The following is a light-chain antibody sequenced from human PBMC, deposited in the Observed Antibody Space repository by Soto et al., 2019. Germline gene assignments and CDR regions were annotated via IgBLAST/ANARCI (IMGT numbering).Light chain of an antibody. V-gene: IGLV2-14*01. CDR2: EVS. Sequence: QSALTQPASVSGSPGQSITISCTGTSSDVGDYNYVSWYQQHPGKAPKLMISEVSNRPSGVSNRFSGSKSGNTASLTISGLQAEDEADYYCISYTTSTTWVFGGGTKVTVL. CDR3: ISYTTSTTWV. CDR1: SSDVGDYNY. J-gene: IGLJ3*02.